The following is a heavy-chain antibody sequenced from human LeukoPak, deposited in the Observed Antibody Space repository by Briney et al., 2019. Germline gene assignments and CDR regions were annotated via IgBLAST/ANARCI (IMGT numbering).Heavy chain of an antibody. CDR1: GFTFSSYA. D-gene: IGHD2-2*01. J-gene: IGHJ6*02. V-gene: IGHV3-23*01. CDR3: AKDFLTSLLYYYYYYYGMDV. Sequence: GGSLRLSCAASGFTFSSYAMSWVRQAPGEGLEWVSAISGSGGSTYYADSVKGRFTISRDNSKNTLYLQMNSLRAEDTAVYYCAKDFLTSLLYYYYYYYGMDVWGQGTTVTVSS. CDR2: ISGSGGST.